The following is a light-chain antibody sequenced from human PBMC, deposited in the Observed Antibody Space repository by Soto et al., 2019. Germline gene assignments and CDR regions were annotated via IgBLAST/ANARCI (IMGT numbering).Light chain of an antibody. J-gene: IGKJ2*01. Sequence: EIVMTQSPATLSVSPGERATLSCRASQSVSRNLAWYQQKPGQAPRLLIYGASTRATGIPARFSGSGYGTEFTLTINSLQSEDSAVYYCQQYDNWSPYTFGQGTKLEIK. V-gene: IGKV3-15*01. CDR2: GAS. CDR3: QQYDNWSPYT. CDR1: QSVSRN.